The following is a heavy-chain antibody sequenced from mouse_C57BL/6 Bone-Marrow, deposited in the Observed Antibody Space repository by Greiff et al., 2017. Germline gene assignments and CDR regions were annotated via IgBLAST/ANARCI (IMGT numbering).Heavy chain of an antibody. CDR2: IYPGDGST. V-gene: IGHV1-82*01. J-gene: IGHJ3*01. Sequence: VQLLQSGPELVKPGASVKISCKASGYAFSSSWMNWVKQRPGKGLEWIGRIYPGDGSTNYNGKFKGKATLTADKSSSTAYMQLSSLTSEDSAVYYCARGGYYAWFAYWGQGTLVTVSA. CDR1: GYAFSSSW. D-gene: IGHD2-3*01. CDR3: ARGGYYAWFAY.